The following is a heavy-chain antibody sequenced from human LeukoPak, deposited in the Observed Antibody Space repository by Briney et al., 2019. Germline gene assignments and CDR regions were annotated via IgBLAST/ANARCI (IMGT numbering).Heavy chain of an antibody. Sequence: SETLSLTCAVYGGSFSGYYGGWIRQPPGKGLEWIGEINHSGSTNYDPSLKSRVTISVDTSKNQFSLKLSSVTAADTAVYYCARLVSRSSGWYYNYWGQGTLVTVSS. CDR3: ARLVSRSSGWYYNY. CDR1: GGSFSGYY. V-gene: IGHV4-34*01. CDR2: INHSGST. J-gene: IGHJ4*02. D-gene: IGHD6-19*01.